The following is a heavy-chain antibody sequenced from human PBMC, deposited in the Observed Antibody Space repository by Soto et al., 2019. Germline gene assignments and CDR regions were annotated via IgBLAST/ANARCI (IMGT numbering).Heavy chain of an antibody. D-gene: IGHD6-19*01. J-gene: IGHJ4*02. CDR1: GYTFTSYA. CDR2: INAGNGNT. CDR3: ARDELAVAANDYFHY. Sequence: ASVKVSCKASGYTFTSYAMHWVRQAPGQRLEWMGWINAGNGNTKYSQKFQGRVTITRDTSASTAYMELSSLRSEDTAVYYCARDELAVAANDYFHYWGQGXLVTVSS. V-gene: IGHV1-3*01.